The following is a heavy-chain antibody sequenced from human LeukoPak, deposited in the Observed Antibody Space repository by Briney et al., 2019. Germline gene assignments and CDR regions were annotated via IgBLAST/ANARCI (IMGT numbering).Heavy chain of an antibody. CDR1: GFTFSNYA. CDR2: ISGNSGTT. V-gene: IGHV3-23*01. Sequence: GGSLRLSCAASGFTFSNYAMSWVRQAPGKGLEWVSAISGNSGTTNYADSVKGRFAISRDNSKNTLYLQMNSLRVEDTAVYFCVREGDCSSSSCYEFDYWGRGTLVTVSS. CDR3: VREGDCSSSSCYEFDY. J-gene: IGHJ4*02. D-gene: IGHD2-2*01.